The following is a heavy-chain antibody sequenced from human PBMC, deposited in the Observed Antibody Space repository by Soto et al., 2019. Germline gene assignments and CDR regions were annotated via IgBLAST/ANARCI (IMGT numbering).Heavy chain of an antibody. CDR3: AREPSYGSGGSCSNVPHLDYYSYGTDV. D-gene: IGHD2-15*01. V-gene: IGHV1-18*04. CDR1: GYTFTSYG. CDR2: ISAYNGNT. J-gene: IGHJ6*02. Sequence: QVQLVQSGAEVKKPGASVKVSCKASGYTFTSYGISWVRQAPGQGLEWMGWISAYNGNTNFAQKLQGRVTMTTDTATSTGYMELGSLRSDDTAVYYCAREPSYGSGGSCSNVPHLDYYSYGTDVWGQGTTVTVSS.